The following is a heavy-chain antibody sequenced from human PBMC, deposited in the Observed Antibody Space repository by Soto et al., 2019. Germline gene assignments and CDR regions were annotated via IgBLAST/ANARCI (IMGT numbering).Heavy chain of an antibody. Sequence: SVKVSCKASGGTFSSYAISWVRQAPGQGLEWMGGIIPIFGTANYAQKFQGRVTITADESTSTAYMELSSLRSEDTAVYYCARVTYYYDSSGYLPAPLDYWGREPWSPSPQ. V-gene: IGHV1-69*13. D-gene: IGHD3-22*01. CDR3: ARVTYYYDSSGYLPAPLDY. CDR1: GGTFSSYA. J-gene: IGHJ4*02. CDR2: IIPIFGTA.